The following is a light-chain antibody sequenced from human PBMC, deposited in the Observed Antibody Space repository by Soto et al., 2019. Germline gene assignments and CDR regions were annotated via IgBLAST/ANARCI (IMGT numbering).Light chain of an antibody. CDR1: QSLSSNS. CDR2: GAS. Sequence: EIVLTQSPGTLSLSPGEGAALSCRASQSLSSNSLAWYQPKPGQAPRLLIYGASSRATGIPDRFSGSGSGTDFTLTINRLEPEDFAVYYCQQYGNSPATFGQGTKVDIK. V-gene: IGKV3-20*01. CDR3: QQYGNSPAT. J-gene: IGKJ1*01.